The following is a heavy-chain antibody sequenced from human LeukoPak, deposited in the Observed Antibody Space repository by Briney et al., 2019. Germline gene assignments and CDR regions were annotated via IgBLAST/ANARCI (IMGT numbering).Heavy chain of an antibody. CDR2: INPSGGST. V-gene: IGHV1-46*01. Sequence: ASVKVSCKASGYTFTSYYMHWVRQAPGQGLEWMGIINPSGGSTSYAQKFQGRVTMTRDTSTSTVYMELSSLRSEDTAVYYCARDLTTRSYYDSSGYSRAFDIWGQGTMVTVSS. D-gene: IGHD3-22*01. J-gene: IGHJ3*02. CDR3: ARDLTTRSYYDSSGYSRAFDI. CDR1: GYTFTSYY.